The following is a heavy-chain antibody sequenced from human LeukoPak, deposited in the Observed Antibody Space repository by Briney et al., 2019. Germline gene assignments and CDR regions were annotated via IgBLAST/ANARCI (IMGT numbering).Heavy chain of an antibody. D-gene: IGHD3-10*01. Sequence: GGSLRLSCVGSGFTFSDYWMSWVRLGPGKGLEWAASIPPDGSVARYVDSLKGRFTISRDDARSSVFLQMNSLRAEDTAVYYCARLFGGVTTFDYWGQGALVTVSS. CDR1: GFTFSDYW. V-gene: IGHV3-7*01. J-gene: IGHJ4*02. CDR3: ARLFGGVTTFDY. CDR2: IPPDGSVA.